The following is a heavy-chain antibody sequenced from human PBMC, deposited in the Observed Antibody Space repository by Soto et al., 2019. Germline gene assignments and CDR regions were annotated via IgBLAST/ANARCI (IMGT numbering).Heavy chain of an antibody. Sequence: SETLSLTCAVYGGSFSGYYWSWIRQPPGKGLEWIGEINHSGSTNYNPSLKSRVTISVDTSKNQFSLKLSSVTAADTAVYYCARVGYCSGGSCYDRGAFDIWGQGTMVTVS. CDR1: GGSFSGYY. J-gene: IGHJ3*02. D-gene: IGHD2-15*01. CDR2: INHSGST. V-gene: IGHV4-34*01. CDR3: ARVGYCSGGSCYDRGAFDI.